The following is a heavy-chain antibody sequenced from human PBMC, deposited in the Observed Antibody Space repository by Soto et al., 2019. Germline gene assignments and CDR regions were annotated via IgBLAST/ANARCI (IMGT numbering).Heavy chain of an antibody. Sequence: QVQLVESGGGVVQPGTSLRLSCAASGLNFRGYDFHWVRQAPGKGLDWVAVIWDDGSKKFYADSVKGRFTFSRDDSRNTLFLQINSLRDEDTAIYYCVTVGGNSGASSLGYFNYWGQGTLVTVSS. J-gene: IGHJ4*02. CDR3: VTVGGNSGASSLGYFNY. CDR2: IWDDGSKK. CDR1: GLNFRGYD. D-gene: IGHD6-25*01. V-gene: IGHV3-33*01.